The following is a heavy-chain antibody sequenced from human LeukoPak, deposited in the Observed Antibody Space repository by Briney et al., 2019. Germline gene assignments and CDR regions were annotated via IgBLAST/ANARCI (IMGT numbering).Heavy chain of an antibody. CDR2: LSSGGTT. Sequence: SETLSLTCTVSGDSISSSNYFWGWIRQPPGKGLDWIVSLSSGGTTYYNGSLKSRVTVSVDTSKSQFSLKLNSVTAADTAVYYCVRHVSGTYYCFDYWGQGTLVTVSS. J-gene: IGHJ4*02. D-gene: IGHD1-26*01. V-gene: IGHV4-39*01. CDR1: GDSISSSNYF. CDR3: VRHVSGTYYCFDY.